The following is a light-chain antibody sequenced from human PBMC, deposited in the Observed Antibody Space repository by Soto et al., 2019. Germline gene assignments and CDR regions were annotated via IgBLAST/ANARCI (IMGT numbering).Light chain of an antibody. CDR3: QQYNSYSST. J-gene: IGKJ1*01. CDR1: QALSNY. V-gene: IGKV1-9*01. Sequence: IQLTQAPYCLSASVGGPLTINYRASQALSNYLAWYQQKPGKAPDLLIYSASTLQSGVPSRFSGSGSGTEFTLTISSLQPDDFATYYCQQYNSYSSTFGQGTKV. CDR2: SAS.